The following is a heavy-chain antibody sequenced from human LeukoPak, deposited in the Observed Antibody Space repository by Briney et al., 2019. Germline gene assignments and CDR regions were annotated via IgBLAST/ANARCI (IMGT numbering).Heavy chain of an antibody. D-gene: IGHD3-10*01. CDR1: GFTSSSYG. Sequence: GGSLRLSCAASGFTSSSYGMSWVRQAPGKGLEWVSAIGGRDGSTYYADSVKGRFTISRDNSKNTLYVQMNSLRAEDTAVYYCAKGHYYGSGSLDYWGQGTLVTVSS. CDR3: AKGHYYGSGSLDY. V-gene: IGHV3-23*01. J-gene: IGHJ4*02. CDR2: IGGRDGST.